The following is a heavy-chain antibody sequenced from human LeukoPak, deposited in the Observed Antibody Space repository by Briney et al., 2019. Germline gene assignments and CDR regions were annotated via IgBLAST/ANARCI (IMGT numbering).Heavy chain of an antibody. D-gene: IGHD1-26*01. CDR1: GFTFSSYS. Sequence: PGGSLRLSCAASGFTFSSYSMNWVRQAPGKGLEWIGSIYYSGSAFYNPSLKSRVTISVDTSKNQFSLNLRSVTAADTAIYYCASLGDGRIFDNWGQGALITVSS. CDR2: IYYSGSA. CDR3: ASLGDGRIFDN. V-gene: IGHV4-39*07. J-gene: IGHJ4*02.